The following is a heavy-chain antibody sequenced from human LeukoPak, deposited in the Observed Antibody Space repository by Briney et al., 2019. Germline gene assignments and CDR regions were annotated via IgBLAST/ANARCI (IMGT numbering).Heavy chain of an antibody. D-gene: IGHD3-22*01. CDR3: AKDVGDYYDSSGYYYEVGYYFDY. V-gene: IGHV3-30*18. J-gene: IGHJ4*02. Sequence: PGGSLRLSCAASGFTFSSYGMHWVRQAPGKGLEGVAVISYDGSNKYYADSVKGRFTIFRDNSKNTLYLQMNSLRAEDTAVYYCAKDVGDYYDSSGYYYEVGYYFDYWGQGTLVTVSS. CDR1: GFTFSSYG. CDR2: ISYDGSNK.